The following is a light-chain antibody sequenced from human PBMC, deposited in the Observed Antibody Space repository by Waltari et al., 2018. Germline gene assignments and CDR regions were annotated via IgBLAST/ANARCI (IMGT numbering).Light chain of an antibody. Sequence: EIVMTQSPAVLPASPGQRATPSCRATETVTSHLTWYQQKTGQATRLLLYDVSTRAAGIPARFSGSGSETEFTLTVTSLQSEDCAVYYCQQYYEWQTFGPGTKVEIK. CDR3: QQYYEWQT. J-gene: IGKJ1*01. CDR2: DVS. CDR1: ETVTSH. V-gene: IGKV3D-15*01.